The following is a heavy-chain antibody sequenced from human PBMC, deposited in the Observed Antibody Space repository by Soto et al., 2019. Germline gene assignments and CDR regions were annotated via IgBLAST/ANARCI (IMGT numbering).Heavy chain of an antibody. Sequence: QVQLVQSGAEVKKPGSSVKVSCKASGGTFSSYAISWVRQAPGQGLEWMGGIIPIFGTANYAQKCQGGVTITAGGSTSTAYMELRSLRSEDTAVYYCASLEGPYYYCGMDVWGQGTTVTVSS. J-gene: IGHJ6*02. CDR1: GGTFSSYA. V-gene: IGHV1-69*12. CDR2: IIPIFGTA. CDR3: ASLEGPYYYCGMDV.